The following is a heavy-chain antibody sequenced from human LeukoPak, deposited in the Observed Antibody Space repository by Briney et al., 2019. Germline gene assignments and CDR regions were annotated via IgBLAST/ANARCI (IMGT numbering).Heavy chain of an antibody. D-gene: IGHD2-2*03. J-gene: IGHJ4*02. CDR1: GFTVSSNC. V-gene: IGHV3-53*01. CDR3: ASPPHDGDCGSTSCYLGY. CDR2: IYSGGST. Sequence: GGSLRLSCAASGFTVSSNCMSWVRQAPGKGLEWVSVIYSGGSTYYADSVKGRFTISRDNSKNTLYLQMNSLRAEDTAVYYCASPPHDGDCGSTSCYLGYWGRGTLVTVSS.